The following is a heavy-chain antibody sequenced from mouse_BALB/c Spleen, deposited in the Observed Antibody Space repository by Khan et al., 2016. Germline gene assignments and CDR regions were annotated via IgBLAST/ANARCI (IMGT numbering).Heavy chain of an antibody. Sequence: QVQLQQSGAELAKPGASVKMSCKASGYTFTSYWMHWVKQRPGQGLEWIGYINPSTGYTEYNQKFKDKATLTADKSSSTAYMQLSSLTSEDSAVYYCAIYDGYYFDYGGQGATLTVSS. CDR1: GYTFTSYW. CDR3: AIYDGYYFDY. V-gene: IGHV1-7*01. J-gene: IGHJ2*01. D-gene: IGHD2-3*01. CDR2: INPSTGYT.